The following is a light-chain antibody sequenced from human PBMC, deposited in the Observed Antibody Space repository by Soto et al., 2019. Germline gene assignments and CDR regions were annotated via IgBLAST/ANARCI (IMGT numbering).Light chain of an antibody. CDR3: HVWDSDSEHPV. CDR1: NIGSKS. V-gene: IGLV3-21*04. Sequence: SYELTQPPSVSVAPGKTASIPCGGDNIGSKSVHWYQQRPGQAPVLVINNEIDRPSGIPERFSGSNSGNTATLTITRVDAGDEADYYCHVWDSDSEHPVFGGGTKLTVL. CDR2: NEI. J-gene: IGLJ2*01.